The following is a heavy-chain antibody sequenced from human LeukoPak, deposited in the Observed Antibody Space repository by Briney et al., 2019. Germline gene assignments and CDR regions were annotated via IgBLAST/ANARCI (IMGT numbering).Heavy chain of an antibody. J-gene: IGHJ6*03. CDR2: IYHSGRT. V-gene: IGHV4-38-2*02. CDR1: GYSISSGYY. D-gene: IGHD3-10*01. Sequence: SETLSLTCTVSGYSISSGYYWGWIRQPPGKGLEWIGSIYHSGRTFYNPSLRSRVTISVDTSKNQFSLKLSSVTAADTAVYYCARSGSGPYYYYYMDVWGKGTTVTISS. CDR3: ARSGSGPYYYYYMDV.